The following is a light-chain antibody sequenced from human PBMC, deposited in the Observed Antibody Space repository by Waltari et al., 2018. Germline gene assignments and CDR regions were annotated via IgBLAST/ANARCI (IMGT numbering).Light chain of an antibody. Sequence: SSDLTQDPAVSVALGQTVRITCQGDSRRSFYGSWYQQKPGQAPVLVIYGKNSRPSGIPDRFSGSSSGNTISLTITGAQADDEADYYCNSRDSSGNPPYVFGAGTKVTVL. J-gene: IGLJ1*01. CDR3: NSRDSSGNPPYV. CDR1: SRRSFY. V-gene: IGLV3-19*01. CDR2: GKN.